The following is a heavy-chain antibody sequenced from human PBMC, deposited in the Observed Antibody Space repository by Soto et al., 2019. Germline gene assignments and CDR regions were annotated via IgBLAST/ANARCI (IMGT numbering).Heavy chain of an antibody. D-gene: IGHD3-10*02. Sequence: QAQLVQYGAEVTKPGASADIACKASGYTFTRYNIHWVRQAPGQGREWMGIIDTRGGSADYTQRFQCRVTMTSDTSTGTVYMELSSLGSEYTAVYYCARDLPRDLVRGSFDIWGQGTLVTVSS. CDR2: IDTRGGSA. J-gene: IGHJ3*02. CDR1: GYTFTRYN. CDR3: ARDLPRDLVRGSFDI. V-gene: IGHV1-46*01.